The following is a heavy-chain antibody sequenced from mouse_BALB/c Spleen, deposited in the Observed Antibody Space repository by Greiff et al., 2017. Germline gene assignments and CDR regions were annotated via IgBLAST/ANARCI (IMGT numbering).Heavy chain of an antibody. Sequence: EVQGVESGGGLVKPGGSLKLSCAASGFTFSSYAMSWVRQTPEKRLEWVASISSGGSTYYPDSVKGRFTISRDNARNILYLQMSSLRSEDTAMYYCARGDYGSFFDYWGQGTTLTVSS. CDR1: GFTFSSYA. V-gene: IGHV5-6-5*01. CDR2: ISSGGST. D-gene: IGHD1-1*01. J-gene: IGHJ2*01. CDR3: ARGDYGSFFDY.